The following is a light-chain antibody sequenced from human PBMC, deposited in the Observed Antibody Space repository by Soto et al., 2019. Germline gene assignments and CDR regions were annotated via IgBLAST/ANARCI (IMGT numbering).Light chain of an antibody. V-gene: IGLV2-14*01. J-gene: IGLJ3*02. CDR3: RSYTSSSTWV. CDR1: SSDVGGYNY. CDR2: DVI. Sequence: QSVLTQPASVSGSPGQSITISCTVTSSDVGGYNYVSWYQQHPGKAPKLMIDDVINRPSGGSNRCSGSKSGNTASLTISGLQDEDEDDYYCRSYTSSSTWVFGGGTKLTVL.